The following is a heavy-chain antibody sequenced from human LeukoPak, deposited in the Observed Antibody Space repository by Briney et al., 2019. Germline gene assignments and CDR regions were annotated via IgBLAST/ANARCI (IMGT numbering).Heavy chain of an antibody. J-gene: IGHJ4*02. CDR3: ATDNVYCSRTSCYQTFDY. D-gene: IGHD2-2*01. Sequence: GGSLRLSCAASGFSSSSYWMSWVRQAPGKGLEWVAIIKQDGSERYYVDSVKGRFTISRDNSRNSLYLQMDILRAEDTAVYYCATDNVYCSRTSCYQTFDYWGQGTLVTVPS. CDR1: GFSSSSYW. V-gene: IGHV3-7*01. CDR2: IKQDGSER.